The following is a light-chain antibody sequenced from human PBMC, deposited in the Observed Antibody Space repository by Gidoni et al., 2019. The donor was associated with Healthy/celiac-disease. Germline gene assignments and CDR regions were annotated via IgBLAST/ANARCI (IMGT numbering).Light chain of an antibody. CDR3: SSYTSSSTLVV. Sequence: QSPLTQPASVSGSPGQSITISCTGTSSDVGGYNYVSWYQQHPGKAPKLMIYEVSNRPSGVPDRFSGSKSGNTASLTISGLQAEDEADYYCSSYTSSSTLVVFGGGTKLTVL. CDR2: EVS. CDR1: SSDVGGYNY. J-gene: IGLJ2*01. V-gene: IGLV2-14*01.